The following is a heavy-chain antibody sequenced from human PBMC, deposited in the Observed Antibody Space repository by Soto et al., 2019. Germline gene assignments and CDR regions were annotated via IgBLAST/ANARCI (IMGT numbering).Heavy chain of an antibody. Sequence: EVQLLESGGGLVQPGGSLRLSCAASGCTFSTYAMTWVRQAPRKGLEWVSSISGSGGGTYYAESVRGRFTISRDDSKNTLYLQMNSLRAEDTAVYYCAKDLRQWLMTFFDYWGQGTLVTVSS. CDR1: GCTFSTYA. CDR2: ISGSGGGT. V-gene: IGHV3-23*01. J-gene: IGHJ4*02. D-gene: IGHD6-19*01. CDR3: AKDLRQWLMTFFDY.